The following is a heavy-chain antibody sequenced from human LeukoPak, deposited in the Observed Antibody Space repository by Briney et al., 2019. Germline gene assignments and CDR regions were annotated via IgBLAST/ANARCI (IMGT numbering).Heavy chain of an antibody. J-gene: IGHJ4*02. CDR3: ARDQYYYDSSGYYYLGY. CDR1: GYSISSGCY. D-gene: IGHD3-22*01. V-gene: IGHV4-38-2*02. Sequence: PSETLSLTCTVSGYSISSGCYWGWIRQPPGKGLEWIGSMFHSGSTYYNPSLRSRVTMSVDTSKNQFSLKLSSVTAADTAVYYCARDQYYYDSSGYYYLGYWGQGTLVTVSS. CDR2: MFHSGST.